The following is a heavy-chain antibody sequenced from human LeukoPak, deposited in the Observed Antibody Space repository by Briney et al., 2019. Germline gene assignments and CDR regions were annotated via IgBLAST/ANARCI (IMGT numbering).Heavy chain of an antibody. CDR3: ARAELRYFDWPPGDY. CDR1: GYTFTDYD. V-gene: IGHV1-8*01. D-gene: IGHD3-9*01. Sequence: ASVKVSCKASGYTFTDYDINWVRQAIGQGLEWMGWMNPNSGNTGYTQKFQGRVTMTRNTSISTAYMELSSLRSEDTAVYYCARAELRYFDWPPGDYWGQGTLDTVSS. J-gene: IGHJ4*02. CDR2: MNPNSGNT.